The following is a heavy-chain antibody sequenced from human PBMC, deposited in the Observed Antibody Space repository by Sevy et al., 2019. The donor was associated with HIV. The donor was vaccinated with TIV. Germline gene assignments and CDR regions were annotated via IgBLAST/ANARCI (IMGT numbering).Heavy chain of an antibody. CDR1: GFIFTNYG. J-gene: IGHJ3*01. V-gene: IGHV3-30*18. CDR2: ISHDGSLK. D-gene: IGHD1-26*01. Sequence: GGSLRLSCAASGFIFTNYGMHWVRQAPGKGLEWVAVISHDGSLKYYADSVRGRVTISRDSSKNTVSLQMNSLRFEDTAVYYCAKGSRATHRAFDFWGQGTMVTVSS. CDR3: AKGSRATHRAFDF.